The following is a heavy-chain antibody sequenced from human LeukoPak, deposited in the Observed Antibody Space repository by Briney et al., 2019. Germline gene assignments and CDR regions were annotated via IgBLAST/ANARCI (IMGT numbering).Heavy chain of an antibody. CDR2: MSGTGDST. Sequence: GGSLRLSCAASGFTSSDLAMNWVRQAPGKGLEWVSAMSGTGDSTYYADSVKGRFTISRDNSRNTLYLQMNSLRAEDTAVYYCASVFSGSYEWGFDYWGQGTLVTVSS. V-gene: IGHV3-23*01. D-gene: IGHD1-26*01. J-gene: IGHJ4*02. CDR3: ASVFSGSYEWGFDY. CDR1: GFTSSDLA.